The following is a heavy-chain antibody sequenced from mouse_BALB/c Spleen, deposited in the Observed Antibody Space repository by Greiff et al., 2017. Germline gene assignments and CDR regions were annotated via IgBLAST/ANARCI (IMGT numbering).Heavy chain of an antibody. D-gene: IGHD2-4*01. J-gene: IGHJ4*01. CDR1: GFTFSSFG. CDR2: ISSGSSTI. V-gene: IGHV5-17*02. CDR3: ARDGGLRRFNAMDY. Sequence: EVQLVESGGGLVQPGGSRKLSCAASGFTFSSFGMHWVRQAPEKGLEWDAYISSGSSTIYYADTVKGRFTISRDNPKNTLFLQMTSLRSEDTAMYYCARDGGLRRFNAMDYWGQGTSVTVSS.